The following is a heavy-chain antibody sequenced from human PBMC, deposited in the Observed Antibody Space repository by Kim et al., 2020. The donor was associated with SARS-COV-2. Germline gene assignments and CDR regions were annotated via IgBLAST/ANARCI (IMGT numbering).Heavy chain of an antibody. J-gene: IGHJ4*02. D-gene: IGHD1-26*01. Sequence: GGSLRLSCAASGFTFSSYAMNWVRQAPGKGLEWVAVISYDGSNKYYADSVKGRFTISRDNSKNALYLQMNSLRAEDTAVYYCARGGGSYFFSLDYWGQGTLVTVSS. CDR3: ARGGGSYFFSLDY. CDR2: ISYDGSNK. V-gene: IGHV3-30-3*01. CDR1: GFTFSSYA.